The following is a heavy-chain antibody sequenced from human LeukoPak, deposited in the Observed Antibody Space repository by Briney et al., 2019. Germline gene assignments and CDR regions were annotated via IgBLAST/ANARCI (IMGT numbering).Heavy chain of an antibody. V-gene: IGHV4-39*07. CDR3: ARQVLLWFGSLYYFDY. J-gene: IGHJ4*02. CDR2: IYYSGST. CDR1: GGSISSSSYY. Sequence: SETLSLTCTVSGGSISSSSYYWGWIRQPPGKGLEWIGSIYYSGSTYYNPSLKSRVTISGDTSKNQFSLKLSSVTAADTAVYYCARQVLLWFGSLYYFDYWGQGTLVTVSS. D-gene: IGHD3-10*01.